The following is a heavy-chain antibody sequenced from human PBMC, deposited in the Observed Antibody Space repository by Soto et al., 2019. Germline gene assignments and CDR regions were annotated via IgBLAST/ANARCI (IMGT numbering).Heavy chain of an antibody. CDR1: GYTFTKFG. CDR3: ARDGLGIYYYNGMDV. CDR2: VSGYNGET. V-gene: IGHV1-18*01. Sequence: QVQLVQSGAEVKKPGASVKVSCKASGYTFTKFGISWVRQAPGQGLEWMGWVSGYNGETSYAQSFQGRVTMTTDTSTTTAYMELRSLRSDDTAVFYCARDGLGIYYYNGMDVGGQGTTVTVSS. J-gene: IGHJ6*02. D-gene: IGHD6-19*01.